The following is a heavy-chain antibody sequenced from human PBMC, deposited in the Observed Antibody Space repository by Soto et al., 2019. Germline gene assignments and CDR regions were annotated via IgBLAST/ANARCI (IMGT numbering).Heavy chain of an antibody. J-gene: IGHJ4*01. CDR1: GFAFSSHS. CDR3: ARGACPAYEYLDY. D-gene: IGHD5-12*01. Sequence: GGSLRLSCEASGFAFSSHSMDWVRQAPWKGLEWASSLNYNGAYIYYADSVRGRFTIYRDNAKKSLYLQMNSLSAEDTAVYYCARGACPAYEYLDYCGHRTLVTLCS. CDR2: LNYNGAYI. V-gene: IGHV3-21*01.